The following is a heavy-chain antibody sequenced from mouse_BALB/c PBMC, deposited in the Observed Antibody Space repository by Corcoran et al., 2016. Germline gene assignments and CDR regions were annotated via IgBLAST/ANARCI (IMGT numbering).Heavy chain of an antibody. D-gene: IGHD2-10*01. Sequence: LQQPGSELVRPGASVKLSCKASGYTFTSYWMHWVKQRHGQGLEWIGNIYPGSGSTNYDEKFKSKGTLTVDTSSSTAYMHLSSLTSEDSAVYYCTRSLLGGAMDYWGQGTSVTVSS. CDR3: TRSLLGGAMDY. V-gene: IGHV1S22*01. J-gene: IGHJ4*01. CDR1: GYTFTSYW. CDR2: IYPGSGST.